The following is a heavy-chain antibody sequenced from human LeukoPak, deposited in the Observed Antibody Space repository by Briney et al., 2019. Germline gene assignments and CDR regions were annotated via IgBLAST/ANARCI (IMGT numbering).Heavy chain of an antibody. Sequence: SETLSLTCAVYGGSFSGYYWSWIRQPPGKGLEWIGEINHSGSTNYNPSLKRRVTISVDTSKNQFSLKLSSVTAADTAVYYCARGKVITMVRGVIRRWFDPWGQGTLVTVSS. V-gene: IGHV4-34*01. CDR3: ARGKVITMVRGVIRRWFDP. D-gene: IGHD3-10*01. CDR1: GGSFSGYY. J-gene: IGHJ5*02. CDR2: INHSGST.